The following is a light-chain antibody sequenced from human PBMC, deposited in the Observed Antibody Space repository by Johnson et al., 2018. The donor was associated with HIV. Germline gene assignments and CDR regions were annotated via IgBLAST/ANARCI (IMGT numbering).Light chain of an antibody. CDR3: GTWDSSLSAYV. V-gene: IGLV1-51*02. CDR1: SSNIGKNY. Sequence: QSVLTQPPSVSAAPGQKVTISCSGSSSNIGKNYVCWYQQLPGTAPKLLIYENNKRPSGIPDRFSGSKSGTSATLGITGLQTGDEADYYCGTWDSSLSAYVFGTGTKATVL. CDR2: ENN. J-gene: IGLJ1*01.